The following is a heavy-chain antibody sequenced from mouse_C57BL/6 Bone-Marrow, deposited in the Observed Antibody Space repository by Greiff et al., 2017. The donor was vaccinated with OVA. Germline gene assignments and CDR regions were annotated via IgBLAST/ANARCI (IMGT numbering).Heavy chain of an antibody. CDR2: ISDGGSYT. Sequence: EVMLVESGGGLVKPGGSLKLSCAASGFTFSSYAMSWVRQTPEKRLEWVATISDGGSYTYYPDNVKGRFTISRDNAKNNLYLQMSHLKSEDTTSYYCARTPDYWGQGTTRTVAS. CDR1: GFTFSSYA. CDR3: ARTPDY. V-gene: IGHV5-4*03. J-gene: IGHJ2*01.